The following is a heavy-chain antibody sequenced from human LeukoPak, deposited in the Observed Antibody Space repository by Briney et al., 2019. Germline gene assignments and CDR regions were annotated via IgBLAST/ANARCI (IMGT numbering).Heavy chain of an antibody. V-gene: IGHV4-38-2*02. CDR3: AREEVILWFGESPGYFDY. CDR1: GYSINSGLY. D-gene: IGHD3-10*01. CDR2: IHHSGTT. J-gene: IGHJ4*02. Sequence: SETLSLTCTVSGYSINSGLYWGWIRQPPGKGLEWIGSIHHSGTTYYNPSLKSRLTISVDTSKNQFSLKLTSVTAADTAVYYCAREEVILWFGESPGYFDYWGQGTPVTVSS.